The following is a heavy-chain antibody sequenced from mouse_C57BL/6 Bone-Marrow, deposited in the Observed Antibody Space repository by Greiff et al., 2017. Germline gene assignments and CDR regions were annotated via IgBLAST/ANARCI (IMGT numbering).Heavy chain of an antibody. J-gene: IGHJ3*01. Sequence: QVQLQQSGAELARPGASVKLSCKASGYTFTSYGISWVKQRTGQGLEWIGEIYPRSGNTYYNEKFKGKATLTADKSSSTAYMALRSLTSEDSAVYFCARGGGWLLLFAYWGQGTLVTVSA. CDR2: IYPRSGNT. D-gene: IGHD2-3*01. V-gene: IGHV1-81*01. CDR3: ARGGGWLLLFAY. CDR1: GYTFTSYG.